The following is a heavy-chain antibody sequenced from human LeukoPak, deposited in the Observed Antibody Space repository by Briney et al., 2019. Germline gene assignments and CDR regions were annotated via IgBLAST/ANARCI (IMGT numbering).Heavy chain of an antibody. CDR2: IYYSGST. CDR3: ARAPGIAVAGTKYFQH. Sequence: SETLSLTCTVSGGSISSGGYYWSWIRQHPGKGLEWIGYIYYSGSTYYNPPLKSRVTISVDTSKNQFSLKLSSVTAADTAVYYCARAPGIAVAGTKYFQHWGQGTLVTVSS. CDR1: GGSISSGGYY. V-gene: IGHV4-31*03. D-gene: IGHD6-19*01. J-gene: IGHJ1*01.